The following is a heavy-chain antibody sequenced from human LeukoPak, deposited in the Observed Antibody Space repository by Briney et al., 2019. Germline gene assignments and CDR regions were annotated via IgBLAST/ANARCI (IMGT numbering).Heavy chain of an antibody. V-gene: IGHV1-18*01. Sequence: AEKVSCKDSGYTFTSYGIIWVRQAPRHGLEWMGWISAYNGNTSYVQKLQGRVTMTTDPSTSTPYMELRSLRSDDTAVYYCARVSAYSSSSTWGQGTLVTVSS. D-gene: IGHD6-6*01. J-gene: IGHJ4*02. CDR3: ARVSAYSSSST. CDR2: ISAYNGNT. CDR1: GYTFTSYG.